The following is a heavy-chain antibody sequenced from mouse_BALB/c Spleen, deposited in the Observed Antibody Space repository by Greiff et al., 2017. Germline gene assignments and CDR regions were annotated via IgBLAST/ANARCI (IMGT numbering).Heavy chain of an antibody. CDR1: GYSFTGYY. CDR2: ISCYNGAT. V-gene: IGHV1S34*01. Sequence: LVKTGASVKISCKASGYSFTGYYMHWVKQSHGKSLEWIGYISCYNGATSYNQKFKGKATFTVDTSSSTAYMQFNSLTSEDSAVYYCARASTMITTKRHYYAMYYWGQGTSVTVSS. D-gene: IGHD2-4*01. CDR3: ARASTMITTKRHYYAMYY. J-gene: IGHJ4*01.